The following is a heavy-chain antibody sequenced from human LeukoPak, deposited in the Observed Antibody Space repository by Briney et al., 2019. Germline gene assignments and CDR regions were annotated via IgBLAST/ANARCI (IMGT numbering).Heavy chain of an antibody. J-gene: IGHJ6*02. CDR3: ARDRSIGYYYYGMDV. D-gene: IGHD6-6*01. Sequence: SVKVSCKASGGTFSSYAISWVRQAPGQGLEWMGRIIPIFGTANYAQKFQGRVTITADESTSTAYMELSSLRSEDTAVYYCARDRSIGYYYYGMDVWGQGTTVTVSS. V-gene: IGHV1-69*13. CDR2: IIPIFGTA. CDR1: GGTFSSYA.